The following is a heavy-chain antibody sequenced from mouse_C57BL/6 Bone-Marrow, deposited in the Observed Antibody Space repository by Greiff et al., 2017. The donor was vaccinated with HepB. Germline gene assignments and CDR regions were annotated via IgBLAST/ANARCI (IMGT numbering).Heavy chain of an antibody. CDR3: TRDRFDYYFDY. V-gene: IGHV5-6*01. CDR1: GFTFSTSG. CDR2: INTGGNYT. J-gene: IGHJ2*01. D-gene: IGHD2-14*01. Sequence: EVKVVDSGGDLVKPGGSLKLSCAASGFTFSTSGMSWVRQTPDKRLEWVATINTGGNYTYYPDSVKGRFTISKDTSKNTLFLLMNSLKSEDSAIYYCTRDRFDYYFDYWGQGTTLTVSS.